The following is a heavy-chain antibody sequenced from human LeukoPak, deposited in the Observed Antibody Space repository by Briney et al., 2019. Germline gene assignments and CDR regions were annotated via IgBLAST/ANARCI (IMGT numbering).Heavy chain of an antibody. CDR2: INPSGGST. V-gene: IGHV1-46*01. CDR3: AGTHGDYASLDY. D-gene: IGHD4-17*01. Sequence: ASVKVSCTASGYTFTSYYMHWVRQAPGQGLEWMGIINPSGGSTSYAQKFQGRVTMTRDMSTSTVYMELSSLRSEDTAVYYCAGTHGDYASLDYWGQGTLVTVSS. CDR1: GYTFTSYY. J-gene: IGHJ4*02.